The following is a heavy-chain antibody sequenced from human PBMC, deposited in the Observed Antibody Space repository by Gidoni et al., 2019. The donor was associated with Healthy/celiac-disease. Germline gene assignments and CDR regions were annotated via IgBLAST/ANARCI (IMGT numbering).Heavy chain of an antibody. CDR1: GGSFSGYY. Sequence: QVQLQQWGAGLLKPSETLSLTCAVYGGSFSGYYWSWIRQPPGKGLEWIGEINHSGSTNYNPSLKSRVTISVDTSKNQFSLKLSSVTAADTAVYYCARLRVATIGRSRYYYYGMDVWGQGTTVTVSS. CDR2: INHSGST. CDR3: ARLRVATIGRSRYYYYGMDV. D-gene: IGHD5-12*01. V-gene: IGHV4-34*01. J-gene: IGHJ6*02.